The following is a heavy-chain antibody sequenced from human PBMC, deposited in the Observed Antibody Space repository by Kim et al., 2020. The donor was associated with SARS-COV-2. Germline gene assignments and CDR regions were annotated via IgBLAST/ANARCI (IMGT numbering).Heavy chain of an antibody. Sequence: DSVKARFTISRDKAKNSLYLQMNSLSDEDTAVYCCVRSRMTGTLNWFDPWGQGSLVTVSS. V-gene: IGHV3-48*02. J-gene: IGHJ5*02. CDR3: VRSRMTGTLNWFDP. D-gene: IGHD1-20*01.